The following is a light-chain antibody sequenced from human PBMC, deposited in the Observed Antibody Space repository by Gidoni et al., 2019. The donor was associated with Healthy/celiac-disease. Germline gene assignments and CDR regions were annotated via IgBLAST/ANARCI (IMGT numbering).Light chain of an antibody. CDR1: SSDVGGYNY. J-gene: IGLJ2*01. CDR2: DVS. Sequence: QSALTQPASVSGSPGQSITISCTGTSSDVGGYNYVSWYQQHPGKAPKLMISDVSNRPSGVSNRFSGSKSGNTASLTISGLQAEDEADYYCSSYTSSSTPSVVFGGGTKLTVL. CDR3: SSYTSSSTPSVV. V-gene: IGLV2-14*03.